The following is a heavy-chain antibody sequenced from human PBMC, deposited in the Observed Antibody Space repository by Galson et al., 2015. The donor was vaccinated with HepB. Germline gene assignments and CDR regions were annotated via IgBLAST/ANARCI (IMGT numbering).Heavy chain of an antibody. CDR2: INPNSGGT. CDR3: ARASNPTVNAVVITFDY. Sequence: SVKVSCKASGYTFTDYYIHWVRQAPGQGHEWMGRINPNSGGTNDAQKFQGRVTMTRDTSISTAYMELSRLTSDDTAVYYCARASNPTVNAVVITFDYWGQGTLVTVSS. D-gene: IGHD3-22*01. CDR1: GYTFTDYY. V-gene: IGHV1-2*06. J-gene: IGHJ4*02.